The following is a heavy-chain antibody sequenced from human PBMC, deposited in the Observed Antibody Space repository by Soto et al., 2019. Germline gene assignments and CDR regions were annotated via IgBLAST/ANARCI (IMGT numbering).Heavy chain of an antibody. J-gene: IGHJ4*02. CDR2: INHSGST. V-gene: IGHV4-34*01. CDR3: ARGPPPIAFYDSSGYSDY. CDR1: GGSFSGYY. D-gene: IGHD3-22*01. Sequence: SETLSLTCAVYGGSFSGYYWSWIRQPPGKGLEWIGEINHSGSTNYNPPLKSRVTISVDTSKNQFSLKLSSVTAADTAVYYCARGPPPIAFYDSSGYSDYWGQGTLVTVSS.